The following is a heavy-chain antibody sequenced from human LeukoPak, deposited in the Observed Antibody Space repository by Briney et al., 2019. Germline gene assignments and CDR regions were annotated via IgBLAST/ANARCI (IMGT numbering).Heavy chain of an antibody. CDR3: ARDFQRGYYYDSSGYYEATGVDY. J-gene: IGHJ4*02. V-gene: IGHV4-39*07. D-gene: IGHD3-22*01. CDR2: IYYSGST. CDR1: GSSISSSSCY. Sequence: TSETLSRTCTVSGSSISSSSCYWGWIRQPPGKGLECIGCIYYSGSTYYNPSLKSRVTISVDTSKNQFSLKLSSVTAADTAVYYCARDFQRGYYYDSSGYYEATGVDYWGQGTLVTVSS.